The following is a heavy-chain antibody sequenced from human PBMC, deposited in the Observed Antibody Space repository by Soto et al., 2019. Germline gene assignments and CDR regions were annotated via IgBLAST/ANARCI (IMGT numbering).Heavy chain of an antibody. J-gene: IGHJ6*02. CDR3: AKDIKCEDFTYGYFYYGMDV. D-gene: IGHD3-10*01. CDR1: VFTFIDCS. V-gene: IGHV3-30*18. Sequence: GGSLRLSCASSVFTFIDCSMHWVRQAPGKGLEWVASTSYNGNNKYYGDSVKGRFTISRDNSKNTLHLEMITLRPEDTAVYYCAKDIKCEDFTYGYFYYGMDVWGQGTTVTVSS. CDR2: TSYNGNNK.